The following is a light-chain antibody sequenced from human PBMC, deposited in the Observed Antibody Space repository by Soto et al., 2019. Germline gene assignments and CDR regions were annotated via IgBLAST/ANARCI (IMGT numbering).Light chain of an antibody. CDR3: QQTLSVPRT. CDR2: AAS. Sequence: DIQMTQSPSSLSASVGDRVTITCRASQSISSYLNWYQQKPGKAPKLLIYAASSLQSGVPSRFSGSGSGTDFTLTISSLQPEDCATYYCQQTLSVPRTFGLGTKVEIK. CDR1: QSISSY. J-gene: IGKJ1*01. V-gene: IGKV1-39*01.